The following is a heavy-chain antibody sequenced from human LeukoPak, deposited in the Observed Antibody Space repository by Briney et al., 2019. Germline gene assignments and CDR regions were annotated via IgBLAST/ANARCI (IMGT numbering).Heavy chain of an antibody. V-gene: IGHV1-69*13. CDR1: GGTFSSYA. CDR2: IIPIFGTA. Sequence: SVKVSCKASGGTFSSYAISWVRQAPGQGLEWMGGIIPIFGTANYAQKFQGRLTITADEFTSTAHMELSSLRSEDTAVYYCARGATYSFYSGSDRISLPPNYYHYSGMDVWGQGTTVTVSS. CDR3: ARGATYSFYSGSDRISLPPNYYHYSGMDV. J-gene: IGHJ6*02. D-gene: IGHD3-10*01.